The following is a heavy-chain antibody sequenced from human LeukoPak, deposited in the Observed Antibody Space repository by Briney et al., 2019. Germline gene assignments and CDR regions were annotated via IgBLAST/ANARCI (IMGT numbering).Heavy chain of an antibody. Sequence: ASVKVSCKASGYTFTTYGISWVRQAPGQGLEWMGWISAYNGNTNYAQKLQGRVTMTTDTSTSTAYMELRSLRSDDTAVYYCARDSGRDGGSVFDYWGQGTLVTVSS. CDR3: ARDSGRDGGSVFDY. V-gene: IGHV1-18*01. CDR1: GYTFTTYG. J-gene: IGHJ4*02. CDR2: ISAYNGNT. D-gene: IGHD5-12*01.